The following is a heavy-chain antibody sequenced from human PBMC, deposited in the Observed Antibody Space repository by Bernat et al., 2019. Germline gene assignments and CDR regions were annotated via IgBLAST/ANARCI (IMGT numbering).Heavy chain of an antibody. CDR3: TRVGLTTGLYYYYYMDV. CDR1: GFTFGDYA. D-gene: IGHD4-11*01. CDR2: IRSKAYGGTT. J-gene: IGHJ6*03. V-gene: IGHV3-49*05. Sequence: EVQLVESGGGLVKPGRSLRLSCTASGFTFGDYAMSWFRQAPGKGLEWVGFIRSKAYGGTTEYAASVKGRFTISRDDSKSIAYLQMNSLKTEDAAVYYCTRVGLTTGLYYYYYMDVWGKGTTVTVSS.